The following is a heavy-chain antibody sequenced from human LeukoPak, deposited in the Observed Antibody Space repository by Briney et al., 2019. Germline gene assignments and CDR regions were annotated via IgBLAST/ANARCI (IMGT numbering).Heavy chain of an antibody. D-gene: IGHD1-26*01. V-gene: IGHV4-4*07. CDR3: APQGYTVSYYFLDY. J-gene: IGHJ4*02. Sequence: SQTLSLTRDVSGGSVRGYWWGCVRQPARKRLWSLLGISLTVSTRINPSLKSRLTLSIDTSTNTFSLRLSSLSAPDTAVYFCAPQGYTVSYYFLDYWSQGPLVTVSS. CDR2: SLTVST. CDR1: GGSVRGYW.